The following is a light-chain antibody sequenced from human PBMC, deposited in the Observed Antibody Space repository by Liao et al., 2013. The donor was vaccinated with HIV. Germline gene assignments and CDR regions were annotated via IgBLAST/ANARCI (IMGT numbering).Light chain of an antibody. CDR1: NIGSKS. Sequence: SYELTQPPSVSVAPGKTASITCGGNNIGSKSVHWYQQKPGQAPVLVISYDSDRPSGIPERFSGSNSGNTATLTISRAEAGDEADYYCQAWDSSTANWVFGGGTKLTVL. CDR2: YDS. J-gene: IGLJ3*02. CDR3: QAWDSSTANWV. V-gene: IGLV3-21*01.